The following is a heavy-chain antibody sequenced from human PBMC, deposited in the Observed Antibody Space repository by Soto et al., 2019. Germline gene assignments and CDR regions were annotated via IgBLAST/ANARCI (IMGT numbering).Heavy chain of an antibody. CDR3: ARARSPGGYCSGGSCYGPYAFDI. D-gene: IGHD2-15*01. CDR2: IYSGGST. Sequence: GGSLRLSCAASGFTVSSNYMSWVRQAPGKGLEWVSVIYSGGSTYYADSVKGRFTISRDNSKNTLYLQMNSLRAEDTAVYYCARARSPGGYCSGGSCYGPYAFDIWGQGTMVTVSS. V-gene: IGHV3-66*01. CDR1: GFTVSSNY. J-gene: IGHJ3*02.